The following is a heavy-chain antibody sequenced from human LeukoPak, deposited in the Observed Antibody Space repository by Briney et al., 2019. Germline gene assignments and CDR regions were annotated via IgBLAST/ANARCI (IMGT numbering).Heavy chain of an antibody. V-gene: IGHV3-7*01. J-gene: IGHJ6*02. CDR2: IKQDGSDK. CDR1: GFIFSNYL. Sequence: PGGSLRLSCAASGFIFSNYLMSWVRQAPGKGLEWVANIKQDGSDKYYADSVKGRLTISRDNAKNSLYLQMNSLRAEDTAVYYCARDVWQQLTPGPDYYYYYGMDVWAQGTTVTVSS. CDR3: ARDVWQQLTPGPDYYYYYGMDV. D-gene: IGHD6-13*01.